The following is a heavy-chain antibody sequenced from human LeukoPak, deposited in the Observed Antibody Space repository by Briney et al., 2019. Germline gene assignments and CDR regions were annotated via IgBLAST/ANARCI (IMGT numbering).Heavy chain of an antibody. J-gene: IGHJ4*02. CDR2: MNPNSGNT. D-gene: IGHD3-22*01. CDR3: ARGRLSSSGYYY. Sequence: ASVKVSCKASGGTFSSYAISWVRQATGQGLEWMGWMNPNSGNTGYAQKFQGRVTMTRNTSISTAYMELSSLRSEDTAVYYCARGRLSSSGYYYWGQGTLVTVSS. V-gene: IGHV1-8*02. CDR1: GGTFSSYA.